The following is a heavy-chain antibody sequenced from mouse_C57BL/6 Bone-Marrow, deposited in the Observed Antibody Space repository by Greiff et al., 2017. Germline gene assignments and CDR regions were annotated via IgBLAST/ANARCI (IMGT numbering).Heavy chain of an antibody. CDR1: GYTFTSYW. CDR2: IDPSDSET. CDR3: SGGGGSSYGAMDD. D-gene: IGHD1-1*01. V-gene: IGHV1-52*01. Sequence: VQLVESGAELVRPGSSVKLSCKASGYTFTSYWMHWVKQRPIQGLEWIGNIDPSDSETHYNQKFKDKATLTVDKSSSTAYMQLSSLRSEDSADYYWSGGGGSSYGAMDDWGQGTSVTVSS. J-gene: IGHJ4*01.